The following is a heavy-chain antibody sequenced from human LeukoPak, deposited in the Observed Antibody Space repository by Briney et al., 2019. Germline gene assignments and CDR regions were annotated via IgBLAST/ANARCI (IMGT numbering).Heavy chain of an antibody. CDR2: ISHDGSNM. CDR3: AGASRYYYMDV. V-gene: IGHV3-30*03. J-gene: IGHJ6*03. CDR1: GFSFRNCG. Sequence: GGSLRLSCAAPGFSFRNCGMHWVRQAPGKGLEWVAAISHDGSNMYHADSVKGRFTISRDNSKNTLYLEVNSLRTEDTAVYYCAGASRYYYMDVWGKGTTVTVSS.